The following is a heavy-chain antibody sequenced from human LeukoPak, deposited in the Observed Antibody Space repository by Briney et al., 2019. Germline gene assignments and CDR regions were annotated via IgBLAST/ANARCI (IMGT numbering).Heavy chain of an antibody. CDR1: GYTFSSYW. CDR2: IYPGDSDT. CDR3: ARLNVDTAMAIDY. Sequence: GESLKISCKGSGYTFSSYWIGWVRQMPGKGLEWMGIIYPGDSDTRYSPSLQGQVTISVDTSIGTAYLQWSSLKASDTAMYYCARLNVDTAMAIDYWGQGTLVTVSS. D-gene: IGHD5-18*01. V-gene: IGHV5-51*01. J-gene: IGHJ4*02.